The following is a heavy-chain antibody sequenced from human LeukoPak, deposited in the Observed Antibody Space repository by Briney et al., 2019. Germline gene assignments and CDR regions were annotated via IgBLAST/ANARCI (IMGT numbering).Heavy chain of an antibody. CDR2: IKSKTDGGTT. Sequence: SWIRQPPGKGLEWVGRIKSKTDGGTTDYAAPVKGRFTISRDDSKNTLYLQMNSLKTEDTAVYYCTTVLPRDSSSLSECWGQGTLVTVSS. V-gene: IGHV3-15*01. J-gene: IGHJ4*02. CDR3: TTVLPRDSSSLSEC. D-gene: IGHD6-13*01.